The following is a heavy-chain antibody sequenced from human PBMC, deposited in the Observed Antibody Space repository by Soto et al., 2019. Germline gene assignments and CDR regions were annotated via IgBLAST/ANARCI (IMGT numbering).Heavy chain of an antibody. CDR3: ARDKRRSGWYVDY. J-gene: IGHJ4*02. D-gene: IGHD6-19*01. CDR2: ISSSSSYI. V-gene: IGHV3-21*01. CDR1: GFTFSSYS. Sequence: EVQLVESGGGLVKPGGSLRLSCAASGFTFSSYSMNWVRQAPGKGLEWVSSISSSSSYIYYADSVKGRFTISRDNAKNSLDLQMNSLRAEDTAVYYCARDKRRSGWYVDYWGQGTLVTVSS.